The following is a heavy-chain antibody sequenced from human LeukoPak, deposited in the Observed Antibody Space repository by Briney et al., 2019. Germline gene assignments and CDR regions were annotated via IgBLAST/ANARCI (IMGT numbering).Heavy chain of an antibody. D-gene: IGHD2-2*01. J-gene: IGHJ4*02. CDR1: GGSISSYY. CDR3: ACLYCSSTSCLDY. V-gene: IGHV4-59*01. Sequence: PSETLSLTCTVSGGSISSYYWSWIRQPPGKGLEWIGYIYHSGSTNYNPSLKSRVTISVDTSKNQFSLKLSSVTAADTAVYYCACLYCSSTSCLDYWGQGTLVTVSS. CDR2: IYHSGST.